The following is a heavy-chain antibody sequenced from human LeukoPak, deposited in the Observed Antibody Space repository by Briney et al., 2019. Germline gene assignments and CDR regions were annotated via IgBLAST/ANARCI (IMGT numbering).Heavy chain of an antibody. CDR1: GYTFTGYY. V-gene: IGHV1-2*02. CDR2: INPNSGGT. CDR3: ASHQAPAYYYYYYMDV. J-gene: IGHJ6*03. Sequence: GASVKVSCKASGYTFTGYYMHWVRQAPGQGLEWMGWINPNSGGTNYAQKFQGRVTMTRDTSISTAYMELSRLGSDDTAVYYCASHQAPAYYYYYYMDVWGKGTTVTVSS.